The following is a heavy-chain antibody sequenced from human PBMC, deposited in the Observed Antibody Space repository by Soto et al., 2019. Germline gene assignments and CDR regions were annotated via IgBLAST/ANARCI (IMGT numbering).Heavy chain of an antibody. J-gene: IGHJ3*02. CDR3: AKEQWLPRGGDAFDI. CDR1: GFTFSSYA. V-gene: IGHV3-23*01. D-gene: IGHD6-19*01. Sequence: EVQLLESGGGLVQPGGSLRLSCAASGFTFSSYAMSWVRHAPGKGLEWVSAISGRGGSTYYADSVKGRFTISRDNYKNTLYLQMNSLRAEDTAVYYCAKEQWLPRGGDAFDIWGQGTMVTFSS. CDR2: ISGRGGST.